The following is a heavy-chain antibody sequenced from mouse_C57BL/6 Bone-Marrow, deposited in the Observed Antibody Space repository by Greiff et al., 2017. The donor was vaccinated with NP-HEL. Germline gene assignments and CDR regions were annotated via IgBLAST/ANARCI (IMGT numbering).Heavy chain of an antibody. CDR3: TTGRCHYGSRRWFAY. D-gene: IGHD1-1*01. J-gene: IGHJ3*01. V-gene: IGHV14-4*01. CDR1: GFNIKDDY. CDR2: IDPENGDT. Sequence: VQLQQSGAELVRPGASVKLSCTASGFNIKDDYMHWVKQRPEQGLEWIGWIDPENGDTEYASKFQGKATITADTSSNTAYLQLSSLTSEDTAVYYCTTGRCHYGSRRWFAYWGQGALVT.